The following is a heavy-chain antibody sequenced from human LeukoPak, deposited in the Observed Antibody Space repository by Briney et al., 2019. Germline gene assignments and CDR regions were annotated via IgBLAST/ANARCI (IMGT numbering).Heavy chain of an antibody. J-gene: IGHJ5*02. CDR3: ARDVKAAVGPGNWFDP. Sequence: PSQTLSLTCTVSGGSISSGGYYWSWIRQPPGKGLEWIGYIYYSGSTNYNPSLKSRVTISVDTSKNQFSLKLSSVTAADTAVYYRARDVKAAVGPGNWFDPWGQGTLVTVSS. CDR1: GGSISSGGYY. CDR2: IYYSGST. D-gene: IGHD6-13*01. V-gene: IGHV4-61*08.